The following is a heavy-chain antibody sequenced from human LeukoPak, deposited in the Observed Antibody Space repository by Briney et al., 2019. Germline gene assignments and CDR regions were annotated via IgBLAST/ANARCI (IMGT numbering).Heavy chain of an antibody. J-gene: IGHJ6*03. CDR3: ARGGRKSRGVDIVRKKETGYYYYMDV. CDR1: GFTFSSYL. D-gene: IGHD2-15*01. Sequence: GGSLRLSCAAPGFTFSSYLMSWVRQAPGKGLEWVANIKQDGGEKYYVDSVKGRFTISRDNAKNSLYLQMNSLRAEDTAVYYCARGGRKSRGVDIVRKKETGYYYYMDVWGKGTTVTVSS. V-gene: IGHV3-7*01. CDR2: IKQDGGEK.